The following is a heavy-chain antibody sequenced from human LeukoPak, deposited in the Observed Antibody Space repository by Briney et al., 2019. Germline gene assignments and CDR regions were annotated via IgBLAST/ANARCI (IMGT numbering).Heavy chain of an antibody. J-gene: IGHJ3*02. Sequence: GGSLRLSCAASGFTFSSYWMSWVRQAPGKGLEWVANIKQGGSEKYYVDSVKGRFTISRDNAKNSLYLQMNSLRAEDTAVYYCASYDSSGYYYVGHDAFDIWGQGTMVTVSS. V-gene: IGHV3-7*01. D-gene: IGHD3-22*01. CDR1: GFTFSSYW. CDR2: IKQGGSEK. CDR3: ASYDSSGYYYVGHDAFDI.